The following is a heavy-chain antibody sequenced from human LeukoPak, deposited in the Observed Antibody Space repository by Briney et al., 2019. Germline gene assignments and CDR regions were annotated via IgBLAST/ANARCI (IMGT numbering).Heavy chain of an antibody. CDR3: ARGSSGRASFDI. J-gene: IGHJ3*02. D-gene: IGHD6-19*01. CDR1: GGSISSYY. Sequence: SETLSLTCTVSGGSISSYYWSWIRQPPGKGLEWIGRIYTSGSANYNPSLKSRVTISVDTSKNQFSLKLSSVTAADTAVYYCARGSSGRASFDIWGQGTMVTVSS. V-gene: IGHV4-4*08. CDR2: IYTSGSA.